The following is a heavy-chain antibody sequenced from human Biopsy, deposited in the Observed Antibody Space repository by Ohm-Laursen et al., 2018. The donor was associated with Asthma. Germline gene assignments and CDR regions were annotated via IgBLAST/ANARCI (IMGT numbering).Heavy chain of an antibody. J-gene: IGHJ3*01. CDR2: INSDNGNT. CDR1: GYMFINYA. D-gene: IGHD3-9*01. CDR3: ARTCYDFLTGQVNDAFAL. Sequence: VSSVKVSCKTSGYMFINYAMHWVRQAPGQRLEWMGWINSDNGNTKYSQNFQGRVTIIRDTSASTSYMELSSLRSEDTAVYYCARTCYDFLTGQVNDAFALWGQGTMVTVSS. V-gene: IGHV1-3*01.